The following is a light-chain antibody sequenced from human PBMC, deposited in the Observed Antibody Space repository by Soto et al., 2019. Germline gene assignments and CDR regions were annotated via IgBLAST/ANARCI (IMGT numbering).Light chain of an antibody. V-gene: IGKV2-28*01. J-gene: IGKJ4*01. CDR1: QSLLHSNGYNY. CDR3: MQALQTPLT. Sequence: DIVMTQSPLSLPVTPGEPASISCRSIQSLLHSNGYNYLDWYLQKPGQSPQLLIYLGSNRASGVPDRFSGSGSGTDFTLKISRVEAEDVGVYYCMQALQTPLTVGGGTKVEIK. CDR2: LGS.